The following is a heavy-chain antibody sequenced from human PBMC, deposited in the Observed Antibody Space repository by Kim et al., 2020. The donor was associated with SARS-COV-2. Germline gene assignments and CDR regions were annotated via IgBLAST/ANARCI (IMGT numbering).Heavy chain of an antibody. D-gene: IGHD2-2*02. Sequence: SATLSLTCAVYGGSFSGYYWSWIRQPPGKGLEWIGDINHSGSTNYNPSLKSRVTISVDTSKNQFSLKLSSVTAADTAVYYCARGRSYCSSTSCYTGYSNGWDFDYWGQGTLVTVSS. V-gene: IGHV4-34*01. CDR3: ARGRSYCSSTSCYTGYSNGWDFDY. J-gene: IGHJ4*02. CDR2: INHSGST. CDR1: GGSFSGYY.